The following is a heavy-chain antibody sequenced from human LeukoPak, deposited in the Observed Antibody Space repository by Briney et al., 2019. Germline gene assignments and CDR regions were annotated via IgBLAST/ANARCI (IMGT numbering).Heavy chain of an antibody. CDR3: ARSYYDFWSGYSDYYYYYYMDV. CDR2: ISAYNGNT. CDR1: GYTFTSYG. V-gene: IGHV1-18*01. J-gene: IGHJ6*03. D-gene: IGHD3-3*01. Sequence: ASVKVSCKASGYTFTSYGISWVRQAPGQGLEWMGWISAYNGNTNYAQKLQGRVTMTTDTSTSTAYMELRSLRSDDTAVYYCARSYYDFWSGYSDYYYYYYMDVWGKGTTVTVSS.